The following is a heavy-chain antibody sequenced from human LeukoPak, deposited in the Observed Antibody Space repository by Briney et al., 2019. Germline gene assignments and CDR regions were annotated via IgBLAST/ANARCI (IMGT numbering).Heavy chain of an antibody. CDR1: GFTVSSNY. J-gene: IGHJ6*02. Sequence: GGSLRLSCAASGFTVSSNYMSWVRQAPGKGLEWVSVIYSGGSTYYADSVKGRFTISRDNSKNTLYLQMNSLRAEDTAVYYCARDVSAVATSQTDSMDVWGQGTTVTVSS. CDR3: ARDVSAVATSQTDSMDV. V-gene: IGHV3-53*01. CDR2: IYSGGST. D-gene: IGHD6-19*01.